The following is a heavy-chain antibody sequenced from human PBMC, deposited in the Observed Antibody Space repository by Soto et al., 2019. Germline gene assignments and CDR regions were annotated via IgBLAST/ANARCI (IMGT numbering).Heavy chain of an antibody. D-gene: IGHD5-18*01. CDR1: GFTFSSYW. V-gene: IGHV3-7*01. Sequence: PGGSLRLCCAASGFTFSSYWMSWVRQAPGKGLEWVANIKQDGSEKYYVDSVKGRFTISRDNAKNSLYLQMNSLRAEDTAVYYCARDRRGYSYGAYYYYYGMDVWGQGTTVTVS. CDR3: ARDRRGYSYGAYYYYYGMDV. CDR2: IKQDGSEK. J-gene: IGHJ6*02.